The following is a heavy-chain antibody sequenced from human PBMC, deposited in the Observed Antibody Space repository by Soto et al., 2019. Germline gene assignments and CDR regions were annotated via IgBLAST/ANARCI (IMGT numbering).Heavy chain of an antibody. J-gene: IGHJ4*02. V-gene: IGHV1-18*01. CDR3: ATPNGGDTPNAYCGGDCYNY. D-gene: IGHD2-21*02. CDR1: GYTFTSYG. CDR2: ISAYNGNT. Sequence: GASVKVSCKASGYTFTSYGISCVRQAPGQGLEWMGWISAYNGNTNYAQKLQGRVTMTTDTSTSTAYMELRSLRSEDTAVYYCATPNGGDTPNAYCGGDCYNYRGQGTLVTVSS.